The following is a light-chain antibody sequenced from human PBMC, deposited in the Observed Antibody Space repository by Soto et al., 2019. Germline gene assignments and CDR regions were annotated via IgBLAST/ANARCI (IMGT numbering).Light chain of an antibody. CDR3: QHRAGWPPALT. J-gene: IGKJ4*01. V-gene: IGKV3-15*01. CDR2: GAS. CDR1: QSVSSN. Sequence: EIVLTQSPATLSVSPGDRATLSCRASQSVSSNVAWYQQKPGQTPRLLIYGASTRATGVPPRFSGSRSGTEFTLTISSLEPEDFAVYFCQHRAGWPPALTFGGGTKVEIK.